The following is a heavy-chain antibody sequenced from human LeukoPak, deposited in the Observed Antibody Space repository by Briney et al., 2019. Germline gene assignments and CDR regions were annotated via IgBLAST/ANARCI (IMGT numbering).Heavy chain of an antibody. CDR2: ISSSSSYI. V-gene: IGHV3-21*01. CDR1: GFTFSSYS. CDR3: AVDFWSGTRDY. J-gene: IGHJ4*02. Sequence: GGSLRLSCAASGFTFSSYSMNWVRQAPGKGLEWVSSISSSSSYIYYVDSVKGRFTISRDNAKNSLYLQMNSLRAEDTAVYYCAVDFWSGTRDYWGQGTLVTVSS. D-gene: IGHD3-3*01.